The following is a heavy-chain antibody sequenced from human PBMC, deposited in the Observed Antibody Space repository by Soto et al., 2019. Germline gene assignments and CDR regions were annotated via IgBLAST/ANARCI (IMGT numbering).Heavy chain of an antibody. D-gene: IGHD6-6*01. V-gene: IGHV1-2*04. CDR1: GYTFTGYY. J-gene: IGHJ4*02. CDR3: ARLAARRTPYYFDY. CDR2: INPNSGGT. Sequence: QVQLVQSGAEVKKPGASVKVSCKASGYTFTGYYMHWVRQAPGQGLKWRGWINPNSGGTNYAKKFQGWVTMTRDTSISTAYMELSRLRSDDTAVYYCARLAARRTPYYFDYWGQGTLVTVSS.